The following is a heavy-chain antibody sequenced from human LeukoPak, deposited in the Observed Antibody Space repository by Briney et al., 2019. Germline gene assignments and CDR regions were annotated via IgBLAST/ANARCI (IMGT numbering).Heavy chain of an antibody. CDR2: ITSSSSYI. Sequence: PGGSLRLSCAGSGFIFSSYSMNWVRQAPGKGLEWVSSITSSSSYIYYADSVKGRFTISRDNAKNSLYLQMNSLRAEDTAVYYCAREGIVGATDYWGQGTLVTVSS. CDR3: AREGIVGATDY. CDR1: GFIFSSYS. V-gene: IGHV3-21*01. D-gene: IGHD1-26*01. J-gene: IGHJ4*02.